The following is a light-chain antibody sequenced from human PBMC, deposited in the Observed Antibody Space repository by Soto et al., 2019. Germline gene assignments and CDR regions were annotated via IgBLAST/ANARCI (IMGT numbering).Light chain of an antibody. Sequence: AIRMTQSPSSLSASTGDRVTITCRASQGISSSLAWYQQKPGKAPKLLIYAASTLQSGVPSRFSGSGSGTDFTLTISCLQAEDFATAYCQQYYSYPPYTFGQGTKLEIK. CDR1: QGISSS. CDR3: QQYYSYPPYT. CDR2: AAS. J-gene: IGKJ2*01. V-gene: IGKV1-8*01.